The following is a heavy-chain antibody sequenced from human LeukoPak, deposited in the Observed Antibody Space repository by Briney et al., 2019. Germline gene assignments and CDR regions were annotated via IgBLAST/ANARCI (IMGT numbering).Heavy chain of an antibody. D-gene: IGHD2-2*02. Sequence: PSETLSLTCAVYGRSFSGYYWSWIRQPPGKGLEWIGEINHSGSTNYNPSLKSRVTISVDTSKNQFSLKLSSVTAADTAVYYCAAYQLPYSDAFDIWGQGTMVTVSS. V-gene: IGHV4-34*01. CDR2: INHSGST. CDR1: GRSFSGYY. CDR3: AAYQLPYSDAFDI. J-gene: IGHJ3*02.